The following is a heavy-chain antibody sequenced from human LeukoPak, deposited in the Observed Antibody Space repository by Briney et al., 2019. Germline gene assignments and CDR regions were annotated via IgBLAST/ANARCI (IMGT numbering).Heavy chain of an antibody. V-gene: IGHV4-4*02. J-gene: IGHJ6*02. CDR1: GGSISSSNW. Sequence: PSETLSLTCAVSGGSISSSNWWSWVRQPPGKGLEWIGGIFHSGSTNYNPSHKSRVTISVDKSKNQFSLKLSSLTAADTAVYYCARDRIVVVPAAMYYYYGMDVWGQGTTVTVSS. CDR3: ARDRIVVVPAAMYYYYGMDV. CDR2: IFHSGST. D-gene: IGHD2-2*01.